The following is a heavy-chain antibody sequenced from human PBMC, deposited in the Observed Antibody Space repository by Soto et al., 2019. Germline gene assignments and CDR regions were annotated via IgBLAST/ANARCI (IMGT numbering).Heavy chain of an antibody. CDR2: IAHSGNA. J-gene: IGHJ4*02. Sequence: QVQLQESGPGLVKPSQTLSLTCTVSAGSIRSGDYYWTWIRQPPGKGLEWIGYIAHSGNAYYNPSLKSRATISIDTSNNQFSLKMTAVNAADTAVYYCAGDLGTCYFDHWGQGTLVTVSS. CDR3: AGDLGTCYFDH. CDR1: AGSIRSGDYY. V-gene: IGHV4-30-4*01. D-gene: IGHD7-27*01.